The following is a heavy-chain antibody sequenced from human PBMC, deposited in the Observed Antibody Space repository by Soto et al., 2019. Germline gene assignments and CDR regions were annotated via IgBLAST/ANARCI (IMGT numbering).Heavy chain of an antibody. J-gene: IGHJ6*03. V-gene: IGHV4-39*01. CDR3: ARLSLGLTGYIYYYMDV. D-gene: IGHD3-9*01. Sequence: SETLSLTCTVSGGSISSSSYYWGWIRQPPGKGLEWIGSIYYSGSTYYNPSLKSRVTISVETSKNQFSLKLSSVTAADTAVYYCARLSLGLTGYIYYYMDVWGKGTTVTVSS. CDR2: IYYSGST. CDR1: GGSISSSSYY.